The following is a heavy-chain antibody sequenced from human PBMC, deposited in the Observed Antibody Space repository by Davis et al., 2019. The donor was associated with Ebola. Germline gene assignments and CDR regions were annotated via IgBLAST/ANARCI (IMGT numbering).Heavy chain of an antibody. D-gene: IGHD2-15*01. Sequence: GESLKISCAASGFTFSSYAMHWVRQAPGKGLEWVAVISYDGSNKYYADSVKGRFTISRDNSKNTLYLQMNSLRAEDTAVYYCARGSDIVVVVAATPDYYGMDVWGQGTTVTVSS. CDR3: ARGSDIVVVVAATPDYYGMDV. V-gene: IGHV3-30-3*01. CDR1: GFTFSSYA. J-gene: IGHJ6*02. CDR2: ISYDGSNK.